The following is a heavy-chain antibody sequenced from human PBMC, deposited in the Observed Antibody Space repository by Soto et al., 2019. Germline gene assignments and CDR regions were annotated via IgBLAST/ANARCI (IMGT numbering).Heavy chain of an antibody. CDR2: INHSGRT. J-gene: IGHJ6*02. CDR3: ARGPRCINTSCSNDYYHFGLDV. V-gene: IGHV4-34*01. Sequence: SETLSLTCAVNGGSFSGYYWSWFRQSPGKGLEWIGEINHSGRTNLNPSLTSRLSTSVDTSKNHFTLTLTSVTAADTAVYYCARGPRCINTSCSNDYYHFGLDVWGQGTTVTVSS. D-gene: IGHD2-2*01. CDR1: GGSFSGYY.